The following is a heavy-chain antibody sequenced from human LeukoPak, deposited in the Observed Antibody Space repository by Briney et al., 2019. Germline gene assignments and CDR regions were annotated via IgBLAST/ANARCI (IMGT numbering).Heavy chain of an antibody. Sequence: SETLSLTCTVSGGSIRSYYWSWIRQPPGKGLEWIGYIYYSGSTNNNPSLKSRVTISVDTSKNQFSLKLSSVTAADTAVYYCASSKYSLDAFDIWGQGTMVTVSS. J-gene: IGHJ3*02. CDR1: GGSIRSYY. V-gene: IGHV4-59*01. CDR3: ASSKYSLDAFDI. D-gene: IGHD6-6*01. CDR2: IYYSGST.